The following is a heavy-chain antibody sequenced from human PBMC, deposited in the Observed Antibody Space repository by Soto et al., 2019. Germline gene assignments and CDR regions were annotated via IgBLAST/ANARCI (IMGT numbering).Heavy chain of an antibody. Sequence: GGSLRLSCVASGFDFRSYEMNWVRQAPGKGLEWVSNIRANDESIYYADSVKGRVSVSRDNAKNSLFLEMNSLRGDDTAVYYCARETLRDAIDIWGQGTMVTVS. J-gene: IGHJ3*02. CDR3: ARETLRDAIDI. CDR2: IRANDESI. CDR1: GFDFRSYE. V-gene: IGHV3-48*03.